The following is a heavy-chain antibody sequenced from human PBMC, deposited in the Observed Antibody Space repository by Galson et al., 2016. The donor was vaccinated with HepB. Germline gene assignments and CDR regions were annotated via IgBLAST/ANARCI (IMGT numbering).Heavy chain of an antibody. CDR1: GFTVSSSY. CDR2: IYSGGTA. CDR3: ARVPGYYYGMYV. Sequence: SLRLSCAASGFTVSSSYMNWVRRAPGKGLEWVSVIYSGGTAYFADSGGSTYYAYADSVKGRCTISRDNSKNTLYLQMNSLRTEDTAVYYCARVPGYYYGMYVRREGTTVTVPP. J-gene: IGHJ6*04. V-gene: IGHV3-53*01.